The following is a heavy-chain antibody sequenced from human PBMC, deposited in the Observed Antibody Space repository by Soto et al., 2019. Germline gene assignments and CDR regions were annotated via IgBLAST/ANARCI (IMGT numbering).Heavy chain of an antibody. V-gene: IGHV3-7*01. Sequence: GGSLRLSCAASGFRFSSYWMNWVRQAPGKGLEWVANIKQDGSGVSYMDSAKGRFSISRDNAKNSLFLQMNSLTAEDTAVYYCTGGPHCDYWGQGTLVTVSS. CDR1: GFRFSSYW. J-gene: IGHJ4*02. CDR3: TGGPHCDY. CDR2: IKQDGSGV.